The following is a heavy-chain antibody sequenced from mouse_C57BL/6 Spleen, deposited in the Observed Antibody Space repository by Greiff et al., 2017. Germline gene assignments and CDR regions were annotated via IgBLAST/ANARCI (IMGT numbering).Heavy chain of an antibody. CDR1: GFSLTSYA. Sequence: QVQLQQSGPGLVAPSQSLSITCTVSGFSLTSYAISWVRQPPGKGLEWLGVIWTGGGTNYNSALKSRLSISKDNSKSQVFLKMNSLQTDDTARYYCARKGEYYGSSFYWYFDVWGTGTTVTVSS. CDR2: IWTGGGT. J-gene: IGHJ1*03. D-gene: IGHD1-1*01. CDR3: ARKGEYYGSSFYWYFDV. V-gene: IGHV2-9-1*01.